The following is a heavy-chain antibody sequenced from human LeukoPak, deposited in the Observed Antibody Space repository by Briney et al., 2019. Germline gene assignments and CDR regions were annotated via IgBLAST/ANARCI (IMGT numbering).Heavy chain of an antibody. Sequence: ASVKVSCKASGYTFSNNDINWVRQATGQGLEWMGWMNPISGNTGFAQKFQGRVTITRITSISTAYMEMSSLRSDDTAVYYCVRGAKCSGADCDSTKEYVYYFDYWSQGTLVTVSS. CDR3: VRGAKCSGADCDSTKEYVYYFDY. V-gene: IGHV1-8*03. CDR1: GYTFSNND. J-gene: IGHJ4*02. CDR2: MNPISGNT. D-gene: IGHD6-25*01.